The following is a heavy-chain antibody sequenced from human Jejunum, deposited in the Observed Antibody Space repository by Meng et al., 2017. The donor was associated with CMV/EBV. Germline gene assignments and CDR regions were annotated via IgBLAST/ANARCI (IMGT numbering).Heavy chain of an antibody. V-gene: IGHV4-31*03. CDR3: ARASYGSGSPLGESWFDP. J-gene: IGHJ5*02. CDR1: GGSISSGGYY. Sequence: QAQLQESGPGLVKSSQTLSLTCTVSGGSISSGGYYWSWIRQHPGKGLEWIGYIHDSGSTYYNPSLKSRVTISADTSKNQFSLKLSSVTAADTAVYYCARASYGSGSPLGESWFDPWGQGTLVTVSS. D-gene: IGHD3-10*01. CDR2: IHDSGST.